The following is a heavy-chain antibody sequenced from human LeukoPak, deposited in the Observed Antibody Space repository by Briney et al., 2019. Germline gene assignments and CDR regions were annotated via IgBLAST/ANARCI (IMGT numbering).Heavy chain of an antibody. D-gene: IGHD2-21*02. Sequence: PGGSLRLSCAASGFSVSNYGLNWVRQAPGKGLEWVSCISNTYSAIYYADSVKGRFTVSRDNAKNSVYLQMNSLTVEDTAVYYCARDPTSDRFQYFDFWGQGALVTVSS. CDR3: ARDPTSDRFQYFDF. J-gene: IGHJ4*02. CDR2: ISNTYSAI. CDR1: GFSVSNYG. V-gene: IGHV3-21*06.